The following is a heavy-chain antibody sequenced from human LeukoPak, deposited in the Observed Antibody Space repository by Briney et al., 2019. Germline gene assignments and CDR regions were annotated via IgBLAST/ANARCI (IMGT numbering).Heavy chain of an antibody. D-gene: IGHD3-3*01. Sequence: ASVKVSCKASGGTFSSYAISWVRQAPGQGLEWMGGIIPIFGTANYAQKFQGRVTITTDESTSTAYMELSSLRSEDTAVYYCARGGRLWSGYYYYFDYWGQGTLVTVSS. J-gene: IGHJ4*02. V-gene: IGHV1-69*05. CDR1: GGTFSSYA. CDR3: ARGGRLWSGYYYYFDY. CDR2: IIPIFGTA.